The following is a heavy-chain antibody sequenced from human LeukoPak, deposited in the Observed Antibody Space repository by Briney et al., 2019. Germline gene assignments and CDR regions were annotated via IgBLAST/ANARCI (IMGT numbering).Heavy chain of an antibody. J-gene: IGHJ4*02. CDR1: GGSISSYY. D-gene: IGHD3-22*01. Sequence: SETLSLTCTVSGGSISSYYWSWIRQPPGKGLEWIGYIYYSGSTNYNPSLKSRVTISVDTSKNQFSLKLSSVTATDTAVYYCARHAPLDYDSSGYTYYFDYWGQGTLVIVSS. V-gene: IGHV4-59*08. CDR3: ARHAPLDYDSSGYTYYFDY. CDR2: IYYSGST.